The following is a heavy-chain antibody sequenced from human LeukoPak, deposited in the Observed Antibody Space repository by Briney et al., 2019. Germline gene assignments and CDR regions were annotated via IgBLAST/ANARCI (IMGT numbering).Heavy chain of an antibody. CDR1: GGTFSSYA. CDR2: ISAYNGNT. V-gene: IGHV1-18*01. Sequence: GSSVKVSCKASGGTFSSYAISWVRQAPGQGLEWMGWISAYNGNTNYAQKLQGRVTMTTDTSTSTAYMELRSLRSDDTAVYYCARVSEKCSGGSCYYFDYWGQGTLVTVSS. CDR3: ARVSEKCSGGSCYYFDY. J-gene: IGHJ4*02. D-gene: IGHD2-15*01.